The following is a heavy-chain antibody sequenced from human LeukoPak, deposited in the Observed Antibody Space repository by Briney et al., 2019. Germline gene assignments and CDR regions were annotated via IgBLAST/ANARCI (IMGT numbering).Heavy chain of an antibody. CDR2: IKQDGSEK. Sequence: PGGSLRLSCAASGFTFSSYWMSWVRQAPGKGLEWVANIKQDGSEKYYVDSVKGRFTISRDNAKNSLYLQMNSLRAEDTAVYYCARDWEIVYSSGVFDYWGQGTLVTVSS. D-gene: IGHD6-19*01. J-gene: IGHJ4*02. CDR1: GFTFSSYW. CDR3: ARDWEIVYSSGVFDY. V-gene: IGHV3-7*01.